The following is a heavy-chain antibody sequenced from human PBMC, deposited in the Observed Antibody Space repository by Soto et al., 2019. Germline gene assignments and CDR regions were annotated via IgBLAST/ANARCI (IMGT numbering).Heavy chain of an antibody. CDR1: GYTFTSHW. J-gene: IGHJ5*02. D-gene: IGHD3-22*01. V-gene: IGHV1-46*01. Sequence: ASVKCYFNASGYTFTSHWMHWVRQAPGQVLDCIGVINPSGTITAYAHKVQGRVTLTTDTSTSTVYMDLSGLRLEDTAVYYCARYNSLSPSAYYYLWFDPWGHGTLVSVSS. CDR2: INPSGTIT. CDR3: ARYNSLSPSAYYYLWFDP.